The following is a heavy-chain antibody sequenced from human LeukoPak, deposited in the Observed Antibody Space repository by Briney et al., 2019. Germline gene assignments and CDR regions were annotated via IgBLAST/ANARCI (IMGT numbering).Heavy chain of an antibody. CDR2: INPNSGGT. D-gene: IGHD3-22*01. CDR3: ARAKTMIVVAPHY. CDR1: GYTFTGYY. Sequence: ASVKVSCKASGYTFTGYYMNWDRQAHGQGLEWMGWINPNSGGTNYAQKFQGRVSMTRDTSISTAYMELSKLRSDGTAVYYCARAKTMIVVAPHYWGQGTPVTVSS. V-gene: IGHV1-2*02. J-gene: IGHJ4*02.